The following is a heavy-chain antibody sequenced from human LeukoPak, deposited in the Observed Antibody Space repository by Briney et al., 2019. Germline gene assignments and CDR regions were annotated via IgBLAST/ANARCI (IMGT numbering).Heavy chain of an antibody. CDR1: GFTFSAYS. CDR3: ARRMGGELVAFDI. V-gene: IGHV3-48*02. CDR2: ISSGGGTI. D-gene: IGHD1-7*01. J-gene: IGHJ3*02. Sequence: PGGSLRLSCAASGFTFSAYSMNWVRRAPGKGLEWISYISSGGGTIYYADSVKGRFTISRDNAENSLYLQMNSLRDEDTAVYYCARRMGGELVAFDIWGQGTMVTVSS.